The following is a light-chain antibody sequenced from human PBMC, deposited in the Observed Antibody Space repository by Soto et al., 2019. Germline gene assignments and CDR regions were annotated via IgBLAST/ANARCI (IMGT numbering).Light chain of an antibody. CDR2: RAS. Sequence: DIPMTQSPSTLSASVGDRVIITCRASESISTWLAWYQQKPGKAPKLLIYRASGLQTGVSSRFSGSGSGTEFTLTIRGLQPDDFATYYSQQYINYSPLTFGPGTKVEMK. J-gene: IGKJ3*01. CDR3: QQYINYSPLT. V-gene: IGKV1-5*03. CDR1: ESISTW.